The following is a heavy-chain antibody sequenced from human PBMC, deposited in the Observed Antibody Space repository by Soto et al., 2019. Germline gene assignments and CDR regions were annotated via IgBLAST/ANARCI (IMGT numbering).Heavy chain of an antibody. CDR3: ARDMILSPAMAAGWDYYYYYYYMDV. CDR2: ISSSSSYI. CDR1: GFTFSSYS. J-gene: IGHJ6*03. Sequence: PGGSLRLSCAASGFTFSSYSMNWVRQAPGKGLEWVSSISSSSSYIYYADSVKGRFTISRDNAKNSLYLQMNSLRAEDTAVYYCARDMILSPAMAAGWDYYYYYYYMDVWGKGTTVTVSS. V-gene: IGHV3-21*01. D-gene: IGHD6-13*01.